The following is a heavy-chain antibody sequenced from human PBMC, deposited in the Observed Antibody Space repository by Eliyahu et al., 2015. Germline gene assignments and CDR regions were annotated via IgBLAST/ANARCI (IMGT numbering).Heavy chain of an antibody. Sequence: SLRLSCVASGIRFSDYYMIWIRQAPGKGLEWISYINSRGGHIQYADSVKGRFTISRDNTQNSLYLQMDSLRAEDTAIYYCASLGSMFDYWGLGARVTVSS. CDR3: ASLGSMFDY. CDR2: INSRGGHI. V-gene: IGHV3-11*01. J-gene: IGHJ4*02. CDR1: GIRFSDYY. D-gene: IGHD7-27*01.